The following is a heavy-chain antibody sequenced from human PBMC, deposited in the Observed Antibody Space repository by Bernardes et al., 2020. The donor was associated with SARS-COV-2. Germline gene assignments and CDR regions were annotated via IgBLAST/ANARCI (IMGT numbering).Heavy chain of an antibody. CDR3: STGGNGVNAPGMDV. Sequence: GGSLRLSCAASGFTFSTYCMHWGRKAPGKGLVWVSRINPAGSSRDYADSVMGRFTISRDNAKNTVYLQMNSLGAEDTAVYYCSTGGNGVNAPGMDVWGQGTTVTVSS. CDR2: INPAGSSR. CDR1: GFTFSTYC. J-gene: IGHJ6*02. D-gene: IGHD1-1*01. V-gene: IGHV3-74*01.